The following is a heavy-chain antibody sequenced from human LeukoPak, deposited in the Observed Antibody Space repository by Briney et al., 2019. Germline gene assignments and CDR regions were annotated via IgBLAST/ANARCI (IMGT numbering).Heavy chain of an antibody. CDR1: GFTFSSYA. D-gene: IGHD3-16*01. J-gene: IGHJ3*02. CDR3: ARDRGITLDDAFDI. CDR2: ISYDGSNK. V-gene: IGHV3-30*04. Sequence: PGGSLRLSCAASGFTFSSYAMHWVRQAPGKGLEWVAVISYDGSNKYYADSVKGRFTISRDNSKNTLYLQMNSLRADATAVYYCARDRGITLDDAFDIWGQGTMVTVSS.